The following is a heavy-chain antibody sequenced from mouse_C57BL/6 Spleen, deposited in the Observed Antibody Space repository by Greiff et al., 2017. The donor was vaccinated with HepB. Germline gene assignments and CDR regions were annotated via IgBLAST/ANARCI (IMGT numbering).Heavy chain of an antibody. D-gene: IGHD1-2*01. CDR1: GYTFTSYW. CDR3: ARDDDGPYDAMDY. J-gene: IGHJ4*01. Sequence: QVQLQQPGAELVKPGASVKMSCKASGYTFTSYWITWVKQRPGQGLEWIGDIYPGSGSTNYNEKFKSKATLTVDTSSSTAYMQLSSLTSEDSAVYYCARDDDGPYDAMDYWGQGTSVTVSS. CDR2: IYPGSGST. V-gene: IGHV1-55*01.